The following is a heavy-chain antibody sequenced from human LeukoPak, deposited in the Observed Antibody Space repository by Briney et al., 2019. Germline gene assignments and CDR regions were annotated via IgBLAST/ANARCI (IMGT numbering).Heavy chain of an antibody. V-gene: IGHV4-34*01. CDR1: GGSFSGYY. J-gene: IGHJ4*02. Sequence: SETLSLTCAVYGGSFSGYYWSWIRQPPGKGLEWIGEINHSGSTNYNPSLKSRVTISVDTSKNQFSLKLSSVTAADTAVYYRARGGGCSSTSCYSNYWGQGTLVTVSS. D-gene: IGHD2-2*02. CDR2: INHSGST. CDR3: ARGGGCSSTSCYSNY.